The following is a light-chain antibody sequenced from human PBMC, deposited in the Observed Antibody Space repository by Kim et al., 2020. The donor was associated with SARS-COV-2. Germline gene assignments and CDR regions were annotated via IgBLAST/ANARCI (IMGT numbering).Light chain of an antibody. Sequence: ASIGDRVTITCRASQSISSYLNWYQQRPGKAPKLLMYAVSNLQRGVPSRFSGSGSGTDFTLTISSVQPEDFATYYCQESYSSPGFTFGQGTKLEI. V-gene: IGKV1-39*01. J-gene: IGKJ2*01. CDR3: QESYSSPGFT. CDR2: AVS. CDR1: QSISSY.